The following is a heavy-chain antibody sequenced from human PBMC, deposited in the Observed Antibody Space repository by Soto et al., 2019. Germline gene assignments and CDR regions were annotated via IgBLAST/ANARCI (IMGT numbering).Heavy chain of an antibody. V-gene: IGHV4-34*01. CDR1: GGSFSGYY. CDR2: INHSGST. D-gene: IGHD3-3*01. J-gene: IGHJ5*02. Sequence: PSETLSLTCAVYGGSFSGYYWSWIRQPPGKGLEWIGEINHSGSTNYNPSLKSRVTISVDTSKNQFFLKLSSVTAADTAVYYCARGGGLRFLPIDPWGQGTLVTVSS. CDR3: ARGGGLRFLPIDP.